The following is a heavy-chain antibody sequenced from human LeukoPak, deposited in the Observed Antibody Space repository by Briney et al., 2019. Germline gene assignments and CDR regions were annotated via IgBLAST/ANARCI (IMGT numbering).Heavy chain of an antibody. V-gene: IGHV3-30-3*01. CDR2: LSFDGSNK. CDR3: ARPSSPLVVITQCYFDF. J-gene: IGHJ4*02. CDR1: GFSLSNYA. D-gene: IGHD3-22*01. Sequence: PGGSLRLSCAASGFSLSNYAMHWVRQAPGKGLEWAAVLSFDGSNKYYADSVKGRFIISRDNSKNTLYLQMNSLRAEDTAVYFCARPSSPLVVITQCYFDFWGRGTLVTVSS.